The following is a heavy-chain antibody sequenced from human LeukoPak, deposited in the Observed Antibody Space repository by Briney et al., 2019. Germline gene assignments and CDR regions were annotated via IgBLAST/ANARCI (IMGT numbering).Heavy chain of an antibody. D-gene: IGHD3-22*01. CDR3: AKSGRVFDTSGYYWFPN. CDR2: IYYDGGNK. J-gene: IGHJ4*02. V-gene: IGHV3-30-3*02. Sequence: GGSLRLSCAASGFTFSSYAMHWVRQAPGKGLEWVALIYYDGGNKYYADSVKGRFTISGDYSKNTLNLQMNSLRAEDTAEYYCAKSGRVFDTSGYYWFPNWGQGILVTVSS. CDR1: GFTFSSYA.